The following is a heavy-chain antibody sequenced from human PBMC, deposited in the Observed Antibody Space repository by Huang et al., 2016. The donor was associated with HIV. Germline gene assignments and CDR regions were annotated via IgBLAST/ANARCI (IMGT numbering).Heavy chain of an antibody. CDR1: GDFISSTNYY. Sequence: QLQLQESGPGQVKPSETLSLTCTVSGDFISSTNYYWGWIRQSPGKGLEWVGSVYQSGSTNYNPSLKRRVTLSVDTSRNQFSLRLNSVTDADTAVYYCASQHIGAAATWFWGRGTQVAVSS. D-gene: IGHD6-13*01. J-gene: IGHJ4*02. V-gene: IGHV4-39*01. CDR2: VYQSGST. CDR3: ASQHIGAAATWF.